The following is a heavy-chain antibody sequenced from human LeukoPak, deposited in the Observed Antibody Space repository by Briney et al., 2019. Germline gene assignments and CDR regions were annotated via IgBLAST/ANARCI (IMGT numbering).Heavy chain of an antibody. D-gene: IGHD4-11*01. J-gene: IGHJ4*02. CDR1: GFTFSSYA. CDR3: AKDPVRRDYQFVFDY. CDR2: ISGSGGST. V-gene: IGHV3-23*01. Sequence: GGSLRLSCAASGFTFSSYAMSWVRQAPGKGLEWVSAISGSGGSTYYADSVKGRFTISRDNSKNTLYLQMSSLRAEDTAVYYCAKDPVRRDYQFVFDYWGQGTLVTVSS.